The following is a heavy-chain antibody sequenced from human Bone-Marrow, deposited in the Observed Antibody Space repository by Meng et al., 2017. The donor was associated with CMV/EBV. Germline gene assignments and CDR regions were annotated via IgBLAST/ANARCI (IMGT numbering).Heavy chain of an antibody. CDR1: GGSISRYY. CDR2: IYYSGST. D-gene: IGHD1-20*01. Sequence: SETLSLTCTVSGGSISRYYWSWIRQPPGKGLEYIGYIYYSGSTNYNPSLKSRVTISVDTSKNQFSLKLSSVTAADTAVYYCARDHKGYNWNPTNGYYYYYGMDVWGQGTTVTVSS. CDR3: ARDHKGYNWNPTNGYYYYYGMDV. V-gene: IGHV4-59*01. J-gene: IGHJ6*02.